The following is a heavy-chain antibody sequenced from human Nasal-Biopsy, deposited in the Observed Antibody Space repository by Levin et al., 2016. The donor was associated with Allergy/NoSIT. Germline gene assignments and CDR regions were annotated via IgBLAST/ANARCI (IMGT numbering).Heavy chain of an antibody. CDR1: GFNISRYW. J-gene: IGHJ4*02. Sequence: GALRLSCVGSGFNISRYWMSWVRQAPGKGLEWVANIKQDGREKYYVDSVNGRFTISRDNAKNSLSLQMDSLRAEDTAGYFCARLGSAYFDLWGRGTLVTVSS. CDR3: ARLGSAYFDL. CDR2: IKQDGREK. V-gene: IGHV3-7*01. D-gene: IGHD5-12*01.